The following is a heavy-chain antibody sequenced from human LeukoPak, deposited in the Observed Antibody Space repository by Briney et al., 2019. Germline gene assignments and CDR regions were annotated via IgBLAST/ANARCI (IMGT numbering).Heavy chain of an antibody. CDR3: AKDIMPGYSSSWGFDY. Sequence: PGGSLRLSCAASGFTFSSYWMSWVRQAPGKGLEWVSGISWNSGSIGYADSVKGRFTISRDNAKNSLYLQMNSLRAEDMALYYCAKDIMPGYSSSWGFDYWGQGTLVTVSS. CDR2: ISWNSGSI. V-gene: IGHV3-9*03. CDR1: GFTFSSYW. J-gene: IGHJ4*02. D-gene: IGHD6-13*01.